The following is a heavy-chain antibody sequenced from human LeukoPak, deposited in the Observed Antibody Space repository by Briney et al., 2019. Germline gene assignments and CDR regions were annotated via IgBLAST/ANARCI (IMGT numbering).Heavy chain of an antibody. J-gene: IGHJ4*02. V-gene: IGHV3-11*03. CDR3: ASRFGELLDY. D-gene: IGHD3-10*01. CDR1: GFSFSDYY. Sequence: GGSLRLSCAASGFSFSDYYMIWIRQAPGKGLEWVSYISGSSSYTNYAYSVKGRFSISRDNAKKSLYLQMNSLRAEDTAVYFCASRFGELLDYWGQGTLVTVSS. CDR2: ISGSSSYT.